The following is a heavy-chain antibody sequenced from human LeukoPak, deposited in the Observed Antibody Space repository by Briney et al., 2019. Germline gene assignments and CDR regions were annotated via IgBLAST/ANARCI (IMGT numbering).Heavy chain of an antibody. CDR3: ARDLPYDSSGYYHAFDI. Sequence: PSETLSLTCTVSGGSIRSYYWSWIRQPPGKGLEWIGYIYSSGSTNYNPSLKSRVTISADTSKNQFSLKLSSVTAADTAVYYCARDLPYDSSGYYHAFDIWGQGTMVTVSS. V-gene: IGHV4-59*01. CDR1: GGSIRSYY. CDR2: IYSSGST. J-gene: IGHJ3*02. D-gene: IGHD3-22*01.